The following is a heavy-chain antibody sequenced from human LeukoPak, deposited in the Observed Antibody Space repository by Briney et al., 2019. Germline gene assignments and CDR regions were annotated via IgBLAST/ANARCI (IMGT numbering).Heavy chain of an antibody. CDR1: GYTFTSYD. CDR2: MNPNSGNT. D-gene: IGHD6-6*01. J-gene: IGHJ5*02. V-gene: IGHV1-8*01. CDR3: ARGGTIAARGGNCSDP. Sequence: ASVKVSCKASGYTFTSYDINWVRQATGQGLEWMGWMNPNSGNTGYAQKFQGRVTMTRNTSISTAYMELSSLRSEDTAVYYCARGGTIAARGGNCSDPWGQGTLVTVSS.